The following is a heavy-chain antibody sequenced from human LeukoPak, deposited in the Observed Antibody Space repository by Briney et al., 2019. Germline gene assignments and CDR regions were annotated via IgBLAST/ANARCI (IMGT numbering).Heavy chain of an antibody. CDR3: ARAYYYDSSGYYYVRRTPSYYFDY. J-gene: IGHJ4*02. V-gene: IGHV4-30-2*01. CDR1: GGSLSSGGYS. CDR2: IYHSGST. Sequence: SETLSLTCAVSGGSLSSGGYSWSWIRQPPGKGLEWIGYIYHSGSTYYNLSLKSRVTISVDRSKNQFSLKLSSVTAADTAVYYCARAYYYDSSGYYYVRRTPSYYFDYWGQGTLVTVSS. D-gene: IGHD3-22*01.